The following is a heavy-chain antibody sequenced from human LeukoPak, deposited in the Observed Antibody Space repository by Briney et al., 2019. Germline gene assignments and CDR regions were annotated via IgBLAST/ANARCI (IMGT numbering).Heavy chain of an antibody. CDR2: ISRSGDRT. V-gene: IGHV3-23*01. J-gene: IGHJ5*02. Sequence: GGSLRLSCAASGFTFSSYAISWVRQAPGKGLEWVSSISRSGDRTYYIDAVKGRFTISRDNSKDTLNLQMTRLRGEDTAVYYCARDLDFPPDYNWFDPWGQGTLVTVSS. CDR1: GFTFSSYA. CDR3: ARDLDFPPDYNWFDP. D-gene: IGHD2/OR15-2a*01.